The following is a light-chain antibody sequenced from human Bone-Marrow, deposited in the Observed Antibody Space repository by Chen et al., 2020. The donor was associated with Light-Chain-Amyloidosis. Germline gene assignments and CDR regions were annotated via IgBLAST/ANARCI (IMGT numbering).Light chain of an antibody. CDR2: EVS. Sequence: QSALTQPASVSGSPGPPTTTSCPGTSSYVGSNNLVSWYQQHPGKAPKLIIYEVSQRPSGVSNRFSGSKSGNTASLTISGLQAEDEADYFCSSYAGRSTYVFGTGTKVSVL. CDR3: SSYAGRSTYV. CDR1: SSYVGSNNL. V-gene: IGLV2-23*02. J-gene: IGLJ1*01.